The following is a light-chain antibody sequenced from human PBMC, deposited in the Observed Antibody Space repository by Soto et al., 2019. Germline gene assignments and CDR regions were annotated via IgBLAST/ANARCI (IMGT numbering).Light chain of an antibody. J-gene: IGKJ1*01. Sequence: EIVLTQFPATLSLSPGDGATLSCRASQSVSRNLAWYQQKPGQAPRLLIYGASFRATGIPDRFSGSGSGTDFTLTITRLEPEDFAVYYCQQFGGSSRTFGQGTKVDI. CDR3: QQFGGSSRT. CDR2: GAS. CDR1: QSVSRN. V-gene: IGKV3-20*01.